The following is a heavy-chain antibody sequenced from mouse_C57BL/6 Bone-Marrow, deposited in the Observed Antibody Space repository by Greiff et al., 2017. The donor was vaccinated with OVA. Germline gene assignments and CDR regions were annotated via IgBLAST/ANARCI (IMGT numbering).Heavy chain of an antibody. J-gene: IGHJ4*01. CDR2: INPNNGGT. Sequence: VQLQQSGPELVKPGASVKISCKASGYTFTDYYMHWVKQSHGKSLEWIGDINPNNGGTNYNQKFKGKATLTVYKSSSTAYMELRSLTSEDSAVYYCARSHRYYAMDYWGQGTSVTVSS. D-gene: IGHD2-14*01. CDR3: ARSHRYYAMDY. V-gene: IGHV1-26*01. CDR1: GYTFTDYY.